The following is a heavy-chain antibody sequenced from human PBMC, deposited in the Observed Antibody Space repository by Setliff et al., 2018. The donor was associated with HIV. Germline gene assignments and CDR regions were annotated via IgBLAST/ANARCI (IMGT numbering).Heavy chain of an antibody. CDR3: GLWTGYRGYYYYMDV. V-gene: IGHV4-39*01. J-gene: IGHJ6*03. Sequence: ETLSLTCAVSGGSMSSFSFYWGWIRQPPGKGLEWIGGLHFSGNTYYNPSLKSRVTMSVDTSKRQFTLNLSSMSAADTAVYYCGLWTGYRGYYYYMDVWGKGTTVTVSS. CDR1: GGSMSSFSFY. D-gene: IGHD3-3*01. CDR2: LHFSGNT.